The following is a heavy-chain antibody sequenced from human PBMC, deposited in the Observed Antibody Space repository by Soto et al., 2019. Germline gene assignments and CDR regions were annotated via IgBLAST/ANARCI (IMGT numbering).Heavy chain of an antibody. V-gene: IGHV3-30-3*01. Sequence: QVQLVESGGGVVQPGRSLRLSCAASGFTFSSYAMHWVRQAPGKGLEWVAVISYDGSNKYYADSVRGRFTISRDNSKNTLYLQMNSLTNEDTAVYYCAKGGDSWNGYSHYWGQGTLVTVSS. D-gene: IGHD3-3*01. CDR1: GFTFSSYA. J-gene: IGHJ4*02. CDR3: AKGGDSWNGYSHY. CDR2: ISYDGSNK.